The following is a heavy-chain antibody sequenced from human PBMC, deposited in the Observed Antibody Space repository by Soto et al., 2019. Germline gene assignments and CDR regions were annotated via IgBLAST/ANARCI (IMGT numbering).Heavy chain of an antibody. CDR2: TRNKANSYNT. CDR3: VCSLEYNCSSSGPHFYFDY. Sequence: GGSLRLCCAASGFTFSDHYMDGVRQAPGKGLEWVGRTRNKANSYNTEYAASVKGRFTISRDDSKNSLYLQMNSLKTEDTAVNYCVCSLEYNCSSSGPHFYFDYWGQGTLVTVSS. CDR1: GFTFSDHY. D-gene: IGHD2-2*01. J-gene: IGHJ4*02. V-gene: IGHV3-72*01.